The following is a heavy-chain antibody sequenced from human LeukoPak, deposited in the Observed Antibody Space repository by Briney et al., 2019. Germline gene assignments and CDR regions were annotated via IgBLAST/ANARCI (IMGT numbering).Heavy chain of an antibody. CDR2: ISSSSSYI. Sequence: GGSLRLSCAASGFTFSSYSMNWVRQAPGKGLEWVSSISSSSSYIYYADSVKGRFTISRDNAKNSLYLQMNSLRAEDTAVYYCARLEDSVTTFGYWGQGTLVTVSS. CDR1: GFTFSSYS. J-gene: IGHJ4*02. V-gene: IGHV3-21*01. CDR3: ARLEDSVTTFGY. D-gene: IGHD4-11*01.